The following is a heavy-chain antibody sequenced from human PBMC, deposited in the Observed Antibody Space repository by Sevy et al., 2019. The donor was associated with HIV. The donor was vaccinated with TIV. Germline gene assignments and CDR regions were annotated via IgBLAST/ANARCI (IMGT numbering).Heavy chain of an antibody. Sequence: SETLSLTCTVSGGSISSSSYYWGWIRQPPGKGLEWIGGIYYSGSTYYNPSLKSRVTISVDTSKNQFSLKLGSVTAADTAVYYCARRGISGGYYFDYWGQGTLVTVSS. D-gene: IGHD1-26*01. CDR1: GGSISSSSYY. CDR2: IYYSGST. V-gene: IGHV4-39*01. J-gene: IGHJ4*02. CDR3: ARRGISGGYYFDY.